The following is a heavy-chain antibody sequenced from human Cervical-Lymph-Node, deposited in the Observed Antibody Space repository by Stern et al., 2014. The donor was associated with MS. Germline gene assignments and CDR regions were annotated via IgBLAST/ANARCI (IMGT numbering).Heavy chain of an antibody. D-gene: IGHD6-13*01. Sequence: EVQLVESGGGLVQPGRSLRLSCAASGFPFGDYAMQWVRQAPGKGLEWVSGISWNSGAIGYADSVKGRFTISRDNAKNSLYLQMNSLRPEDTALYYCAIDPYIAAVGIIDPVDYWGQGTLVTVSS. J-gene: IGHJ4*02. V-gene: IGHV3-9*01. CDR1: GFPFGDYA. CDR3: AIDPYIAAVGIIDPVDY. CDR2: ISWNSGAI.